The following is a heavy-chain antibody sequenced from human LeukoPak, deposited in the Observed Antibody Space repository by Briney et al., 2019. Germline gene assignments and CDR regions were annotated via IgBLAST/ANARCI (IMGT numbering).Heavy chain of an antibody. Sequence: TGGSLRLSCAASGFTFSSYSMNWVRQAPGKGLEWVSSISSSSSYIYYADSVKGRFTISRDNSKNTLYLQMNSLRAEDTAVYYCAREKNDFWSGGYGMDVWGQGTTVTVSS. CDR3: AREKNDFWSGGYGMDV. CDR2: ISSSSSYI. V-gene: IGHV3-21*01. J-gene: IGHJ6*02. CDR1: GFTFSSYS. D-gene: IGHD3-3*01.